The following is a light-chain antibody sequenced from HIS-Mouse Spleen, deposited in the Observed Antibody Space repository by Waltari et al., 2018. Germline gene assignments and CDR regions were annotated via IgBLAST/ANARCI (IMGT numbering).Light chain of an antibody. CDR3: QQSDSTLRT. CDR1: QSISSY. V-gene: IGKV1-39*01. Sequence: DIQMTQSPSSLSASVGDRVTITCRASQSISSYLNWYQQKPGKAPKLLIYAASSLQSGVASMFIGSGSGTDFTLTISSLQPEGSATYDCQQSDSTLRTFGPGTKVDIK. CDR2: AAS. J-gene: IGKJ3*01.